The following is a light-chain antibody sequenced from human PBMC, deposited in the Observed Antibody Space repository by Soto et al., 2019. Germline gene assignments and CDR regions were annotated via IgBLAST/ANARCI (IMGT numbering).Light chain of an antibody. CDR3: QQYGRPLT. V-gene: IGKV3-20*01. J-gene: IGKJ4*01. Sequence: EIVLTQSPGTLSLSPGEKATLSCRARQSVSSSYLAWYQQKPGQAPRLLIYGASSRATGIPDRFSGSGSGTDFTLTISRLEPEDFAVYYCQQYGRPLTFGGGTKVDIK. CDR2: GAS. CDR1: QSVSSSY.